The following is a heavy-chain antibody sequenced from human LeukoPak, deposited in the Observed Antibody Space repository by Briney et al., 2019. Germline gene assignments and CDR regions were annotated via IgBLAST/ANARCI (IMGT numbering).Heavy chain of an antibody. CDR2: IIPIFGTA. CDR3: ARVGSVDTAMGPYYYYMDV. V-gene: IGHV1-69*06. CDR1: GGTFSSYA. D-gene: IGHD5-18*01. Sequence: KVPCKASGGTFSSYAISWVRQAPGQGLEWMGGIIPIFGTANYAQKFQGRVTITADKSTSTAYMELSSLRSEDTAVYYCARVGSVDTAMGPYYYYMDVWGKGTTVTVSS. J-gene: IGHJ6*03.